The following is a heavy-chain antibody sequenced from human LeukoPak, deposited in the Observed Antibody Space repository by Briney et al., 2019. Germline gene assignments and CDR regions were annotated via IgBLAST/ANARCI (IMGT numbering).Heavy chain of an antibody. Sequence: ASVKVSCKASGGTFSSYAISWVRQAPGQGLEWMGRIIPILGIANYARKFQGRVTITADKSTSTAYMELSSLRSEDTAVYYCARAGVGIAARPSHFDYWGQGTLVTVSS. CDR3: ARAGVGIAARPSHFDY. CDR2: IIPILGIA. V-gene: IGHV1-69*04. J-gene: IGHJ4*02. CDR1: GGTFSSYA. D-gene: IGHD6-6*01.